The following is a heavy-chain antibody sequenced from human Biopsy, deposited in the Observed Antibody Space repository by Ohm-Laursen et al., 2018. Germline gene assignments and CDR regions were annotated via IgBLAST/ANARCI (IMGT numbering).Heavy chain of an antibody. Sequence: ASVKASCKPLGYTFSSYNVHWARQAPGQGLEWMGLINPSDGSTGYAQKFQDRISMSADTSTSTVYLVLRGLRFEDTAVYYFASGHYYGLGSRQWNYSLDVWGQGTRVAVSS. J-gene: IGHJ6*02. D-gene: IGHD3-10*01. CDR2: INPSDGST. CDR3: ASGHYYGLGSRQWNYSLDV. V-gene: IGHV1-46*01. CDR1: GYTFSSYN.